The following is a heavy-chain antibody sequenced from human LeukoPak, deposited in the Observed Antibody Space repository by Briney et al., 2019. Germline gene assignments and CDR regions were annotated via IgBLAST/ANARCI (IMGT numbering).Heavy chain of an antibody. V-gene: IGHV3-30*03. J-gene: IGHJ4*02. CDR3: AREILGSAFSFDY. D-gene: IGHD1-26*01. CDR2: ISFDGGKK. CDR1: GFTFSNYG. Sequence: GGSLRLSCVVSGFTFSNYGMHWVRQAPGKGLEWVAVISFDGGKKNYADSVKGRFTISRDNSKNTLFLQMNSLRPEDTAIYYCAREILGSAFSFDYWGQGTLVTVSS.